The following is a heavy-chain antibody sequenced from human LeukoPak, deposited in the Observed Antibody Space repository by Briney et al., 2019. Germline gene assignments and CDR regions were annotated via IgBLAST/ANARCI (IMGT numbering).Heavy chain of an antibody. D-gene: IGHD6-19*01. V-gene: IGHV3-15*01. CDR1: GFTFSNAW. J-gene: IGHJ1*01. CDR2: IKSKTDGGTT. Sequence: GGSLRLSCAASGFTFSNAWMSWVRQAPGKGLEWVGRIKSKTDGGTTDYAAPVKGRFTISRDDSKNTLYLQMNSLKTEDTAVYYCTTVGVQWLVLDYFQHWGQGTLVTVSS. CDR3: TTVGVQWLVLDYFQH.